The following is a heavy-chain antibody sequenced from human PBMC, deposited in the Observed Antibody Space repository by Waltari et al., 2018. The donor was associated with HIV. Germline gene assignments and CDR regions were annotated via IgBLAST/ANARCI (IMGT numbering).Heavy chain of an antibody. CDR2: IHYEGGT. V-gene: IGHV4-59*01. D-gene: IGHD5-18*01. CDR3: AGGHNFGSRFDY. J-gene: IGHJ4*02. CDR1: GDSIRNFY. Sequence: QVQLQESGPRLVKPSETLSLSYTVSGDSIRNFYWGWIRQPPGKRLEGIGYIHYEGGTNLHPSLNRRVTMSVGTSKKQFSLSLNSVTAADTAIYYCAGGHNFGSRFDYWGQGILVAVSS.